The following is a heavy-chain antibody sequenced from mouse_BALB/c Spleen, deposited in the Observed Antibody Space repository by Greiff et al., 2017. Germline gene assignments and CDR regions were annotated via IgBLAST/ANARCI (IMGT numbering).Heavy chain of an antibody. J-gene: IGHJ4*01. CDR2: INPYNDGT. D-gene: IGHD6-5*01. Sequence: VQLQQSGPELVKPGASVKMSCKASGYTFTSYVMHWVKQKPGQGLVWIGYINPYNDGTKYNEKFKGKATLTSDKSSSTAYMELSSLTSEDSAVYYCARSGGPLSMDYWGQGTSVTVSS. CDR1: GYTFTSYV. CDR3: ARSGGPLSMDY. V-gene: IGHV1-14*01.